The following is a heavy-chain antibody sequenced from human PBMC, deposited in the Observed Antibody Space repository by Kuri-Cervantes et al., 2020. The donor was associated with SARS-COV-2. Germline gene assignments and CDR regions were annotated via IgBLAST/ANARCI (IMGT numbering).Heavy chain of an antibody. D-gene: IGHD1-26*01. CDR1: GFTFSSFA. J-gene: IGHJ4*02. CDR3: AKDGSTSGSYAH. CDR2: ISGYGDIT. Sequence: ETLSLTCAASGFTFSSFAMSWVRQAPGRGLEWVSAISGYGDITHYADSVTGRFTISRDNSKNTLYLQMNSLRAEDTAVYYCAKDGSTSGSYAHWGQGTLVTVSS. V-gene: IGHV3-23*01.